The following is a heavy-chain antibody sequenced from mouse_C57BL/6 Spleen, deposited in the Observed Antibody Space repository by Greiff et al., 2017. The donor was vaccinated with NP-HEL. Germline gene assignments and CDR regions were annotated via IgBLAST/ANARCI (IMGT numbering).Heavy chain of an antibody. J-gene: IGHJ3*01. CDR1: GYSITSGYY. D-gene: IGHD1-3*01. CDR2: ISYDGSN. CDR3: ARIPLYKPAY. Sequence: VQLQQSGPGLVKPSQSLSLTCSVTGYSITSGYYWNWIRQFPGNKLEWMGYISYDGSNNYNPSLKNRISITRDTSKNQFFLKLNSVTTEDTATYYCARIPLYKPAYWGQGTLVTVSA. V-gene: IGHV3-6*01.